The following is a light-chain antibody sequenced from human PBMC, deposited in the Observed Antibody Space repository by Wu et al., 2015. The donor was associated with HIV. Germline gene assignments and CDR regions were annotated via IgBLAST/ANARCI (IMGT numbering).Light chain of an antibody. CDR3: QQYGTSAWT. CDR1: QSVSSSY. V-gene: IGKV3-20*01. Sequence: EIVLTQSPGTLSLSPGERATLSCRASQSVSSSYLAWYQQKPGQAPRFLMYGASNRATGIPDRFSGSGSGTDFTLTISRLEPEDFAVYYCQQYGTSAWTFGQGPRWKSN. J-gene: IGKJ1*01. CDR2: GAS.